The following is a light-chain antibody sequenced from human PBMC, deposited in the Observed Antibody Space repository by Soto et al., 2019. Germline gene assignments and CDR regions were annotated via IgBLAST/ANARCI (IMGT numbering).Light chain of an antibody. V-gene: IGKV3-15*01. J-gene: IGKJ2*01. CDR3: QSYNDWPFT. Sequence: EIVMTQSPATLSVSPGERVTLSCRASESLSTYLAWYQQKPGQAPRLLIYGASTKATGIPARFSGSGSATDFTLTISSLQSEDFAGYYCQSYNDWPFTFGQGTKLEF. CDR1: ESLSTY. CDR2: GAS.